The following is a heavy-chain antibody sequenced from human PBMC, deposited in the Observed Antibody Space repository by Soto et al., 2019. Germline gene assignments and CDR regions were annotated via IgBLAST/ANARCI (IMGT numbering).Heavy chain of an antibody. J-gene: IGHJ4*02. V-gene: IGHV1-69*13. D-gene: IGHD5-12*01. CDR2: IIPIFGTA. CDR3: ARSGYDPTPNFDY. CDR1: GGTFSSYA. Sequence: SVKVSCKASGGTFSSYAISWVRQAPGQGLEWMGGIIPIFGTANYAQKFQGRVTITADESTSTAYMELSSLRSEDTAVYYCARSGYDPTPNFDYWGQGTLVTISS.